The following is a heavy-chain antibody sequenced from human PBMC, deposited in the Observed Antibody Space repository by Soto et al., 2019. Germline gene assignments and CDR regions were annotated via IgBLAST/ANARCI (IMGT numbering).Heavy chain of an antibody. Sequence: PEGSRRFPCAACGITLISCRMNGLRQTPGKALEWVSHIRSSRSTIYDADSVKGRFNISRDNAKNSLYLQMYSLRDEGTPVYYCASELPGVVGTRGWYLDLWGRGTMVTVSS. CDR3: ASELPGVVGTRGWYLDL. V-gene: IGHV3-48*02. CDR2: IRSSRSTI. D-gene: IGHD2-2*01. J-gene: IGHJ2*01. CDR1: GITLISCR.